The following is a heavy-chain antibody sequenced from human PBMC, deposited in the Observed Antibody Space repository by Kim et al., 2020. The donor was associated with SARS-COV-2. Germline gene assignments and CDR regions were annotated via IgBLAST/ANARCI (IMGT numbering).Heavy chain of an antibody. Sequence: SETLSLTCAVYGGSFSGYYWSWIRQPPGKGLEWIGEINHSGSTNYNPSLKSRVTISVDTSKNQFSLKLSSVTAADTAVYYCARGGGYCTGGVCYKYMDVWGKGTTVTVSS. CDR3: ARGGGYCTGGVCYKYMDV. D-gene: IGHD2-8*02. J-gene: IGHJ6*03. V-gene: IGHV4-34*01. CDR2: INHSGST. CDR1: GGSFSGYY.